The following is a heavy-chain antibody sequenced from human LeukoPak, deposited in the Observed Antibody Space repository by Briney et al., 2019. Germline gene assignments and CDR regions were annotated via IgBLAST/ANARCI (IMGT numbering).Heavy chain of an antibody. D-gene: IGHD3-3*02. CDR3: AKEFSGWRNFDY. Sequence: PGRSLRLSCAASGFTFSSYAMSWVRQAPGKGLEWVSGISGSGGSTYYADSVKGRFTISRDNSKNTLYLQMNSLRAEDTAVYYCAKEFSGWRNFDYWGQGTLVTVSS. J-gene: IGHJ4*02. CDR2: ISGSGGST. CDR1: GFTFSSYA. V-gene: IGHV3-23*01.